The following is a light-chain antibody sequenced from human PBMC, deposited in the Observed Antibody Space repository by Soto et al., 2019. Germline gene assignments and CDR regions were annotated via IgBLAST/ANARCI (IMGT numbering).Light chain of an antibody. CDR2: EVA. Sequence: QSALTQPASVSGSPGQSITISCTGTSRDIGFYNYVSWYQQHPGKAPKLIIYEVAKRPSGVSSRFSGSKSGNTASLTISGLQAEDEADYHCSSYTHTGCLYVFGTGTKVTVL. CDR1: SRDIGFYNY. V-gene: IGLV2-14*01. CDR3: SSYTHTGCLYV. J-gene: IGLJ1*01.